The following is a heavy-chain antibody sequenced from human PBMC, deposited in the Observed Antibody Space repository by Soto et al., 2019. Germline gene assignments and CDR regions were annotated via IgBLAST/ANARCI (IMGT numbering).Heavy chain of an antibody. CDR1: GGSISSSNW. CDR3: ARGQVYYDSSGYEFDY. D-gene: IGHD3-22*01. J-gene: IGHJ4*02. CDR2: IYHSGST. Sequence: QVQLQESGPGLVKPSGTLSLTCAVSGGSISSSNWWSWVRQPPGKGLEWIGEIYHSGSTNYNPSLESRVTISVDKSKNQFSLKLSSVTAADTAVYYCARGQVYYDSSGYEFDYWGQGTLVTVSS. V-gene: IGHV4-4*02.